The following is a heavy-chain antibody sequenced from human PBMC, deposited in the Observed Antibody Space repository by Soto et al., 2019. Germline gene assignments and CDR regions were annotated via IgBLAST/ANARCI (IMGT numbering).Heavy chain of an antibody. CDR1: GYTFTSYY. CDR3: ARTTTVTKGAVVAYYYYMDV. V-gene: IGHV1-46*03. CDR2: INPSGGST. D-gene: IGHD4-4*01. Sequence: QVQLVQSGAEVKKPGASVKVSCKASGYTFTSYYMHWVRQAPGQGLEWMGIINPSGGSTSYAQKCQGRVTMTRDTSTSTVYMELSSLRSEDTAVYYCARTTTVTKGAVVAYYYYMDVWGKGTTVTVSS. J-gene: IGHJ6*03.